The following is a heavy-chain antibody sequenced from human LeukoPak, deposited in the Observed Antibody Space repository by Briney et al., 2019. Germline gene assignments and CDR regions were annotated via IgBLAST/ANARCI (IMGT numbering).Heavy chain of an antibody. Sequence: GASVKVSCKASGYTFTGYYMHWVRQVPGQGLEWMGWINPNSGGTNYAQKLHGRVTMTRDTSISTAYMELSRLRSDDTAVYYCARDLSCGDCLGYWGQGTLVTVSS. CDR1: GYTFTGYY. D-gene: IGHD2-21*02. J-gene: IGHJ4*02. CDR2: INPNSGGT. V-gene: IGHV1-2*02. CDR3: ARDLSCGDCLGY.